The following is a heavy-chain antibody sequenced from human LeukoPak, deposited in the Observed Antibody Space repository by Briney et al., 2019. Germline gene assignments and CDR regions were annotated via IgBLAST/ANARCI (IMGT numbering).Heavy chain of an antibody. D-gene: IGHD6-19*01. Sequence: SETLSLTCTVSGGSISSEHWSWIRQTPGKGLEWLGYIYFSGRTNYNPSLNSRVTISGDTSKNQFSLRLTSMTTADTAVYYCARGAGWYDYWGQGTLVTVSS. CDR2: IYFSGRT. V-gene: IGHV4-59*01. CDR1: GGSISSEH. J-gene: IGHJ4*02. CDR3: ARGAGWYDY.